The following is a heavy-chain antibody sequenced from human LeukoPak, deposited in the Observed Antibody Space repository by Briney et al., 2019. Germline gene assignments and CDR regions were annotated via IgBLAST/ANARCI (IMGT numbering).Heavy chain of an antibody. V-gene: IGHV3-23*01. D-gene: IGHD6-19*01. J-gene: IGHJ3*02. CDR2: ISDSGGT. Sequence: PGGSLRLSCAASGFTFSSHAMSWVRQAPGKGLEWVSVISDSGGTKYAGSVKGRFTISRVNSKNTLYLQMNSLRVEDTAVYYCAKGYSSGWDLAFDIWGQGTMVTVSS. CDR3: AKGYSSGWDLAFDI. CDR1: GFTFSSHA.